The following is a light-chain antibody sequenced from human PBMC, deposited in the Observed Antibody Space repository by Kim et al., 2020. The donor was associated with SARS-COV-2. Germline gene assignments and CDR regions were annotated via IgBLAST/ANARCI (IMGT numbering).Light chain of an antibody. CDR3: QQRFA. CDR2: DTS. J-gene: IGKJ3*01. Sequence: SALSASVGDQVTIPCQASLYIGDYLNWYQQRPGKAPELLIYDTSTLEGGVPSRFSATKSGTDFTFTITNLQAEDVATYYCQQRFAFGPGTKVDIK. CDR1: LYIGDY. V-gene: IGKV1-33*01.